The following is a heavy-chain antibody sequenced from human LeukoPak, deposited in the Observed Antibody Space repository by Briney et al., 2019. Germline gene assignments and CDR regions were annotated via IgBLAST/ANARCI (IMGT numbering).Heavy chain of an antibody. CDR1: GASISGYF. CDR2: ISSSGNT. V-gene: IGHV4-59*01. J-gene: IGHJ6*02. Sequence: SETLSLTCTVSGASISGYFWSWIRQPPGKGLEWIGYISSSGNTNYNPSLKSRVTISVDTSKNRFSLKLSSVTAADTAIYYCARDTGYLGSNYGMDVWGQGTTVTVSS. D-gene: IGHD3-22*01. CDR3: ARDTGYLGSNYGMDV.